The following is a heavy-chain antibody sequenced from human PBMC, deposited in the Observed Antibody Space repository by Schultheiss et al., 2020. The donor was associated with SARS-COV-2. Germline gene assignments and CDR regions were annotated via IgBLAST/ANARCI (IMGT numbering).Heavy chain of an antibody. CDR3: ARDRYGDYADT. CDR1: GFTFSDYY. V-gene: IGHV3-11*04. CDR2: ISYSDTNI. J-gene: IGHJ5*02. D-gene: IGHD4-17*01. Sequence: GESLKISCAASGFTFSDYYMIWIRQAPGKGLEWVSSISYSDTNIYYADSVKGRFTISRDNAKNSLYLQMNGLRAEDTAVYYCARDRYGDYADTWGQGTPVTVSS.